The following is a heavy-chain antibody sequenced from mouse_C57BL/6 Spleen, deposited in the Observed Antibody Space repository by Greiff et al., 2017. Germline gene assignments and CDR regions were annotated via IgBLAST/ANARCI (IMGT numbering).Heavy chain of an antibody. V-gene: IGHV3-6*01. J-gene: IGHJ3*01. CDR3: AREDGYDEVWFAY. Sequence: LMESGPGLVKPSQSLSLTCSVTGYSITSGYYWNWIRQFPGNKLEWMGYISYDGSNNYNPSLKNRISITRDTSKNQFFLKLNSVTTEDTATYYCAREDGYDEVWFAYWGQGTLVTVSA. D-gene: IGHD2-2*01. CDR1: GYSITSGYY. CDR2: ISYDGSN.